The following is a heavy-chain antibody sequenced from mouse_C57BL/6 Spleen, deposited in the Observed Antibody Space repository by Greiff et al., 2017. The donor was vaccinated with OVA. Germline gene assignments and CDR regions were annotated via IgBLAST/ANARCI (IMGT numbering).Heavy chain of an antibody. CDR3: ARHEEDYYGSSCWFAY. J-gene: IGHJ3*01. V-gene: IGHV1-62-2*01. CDR1: GYTFTEYT. CDR2: FYPGSGSI. D-gene: IGHD1-1*01. Sequence: VKLMESGAELVKPGASVKLSCKASGYTFTEYTIHWVKQRSGQGLAWIGWFYPGSGSITYNEKLQDKATLTADKSSSTVYMELSRLTSEDSAVYFCARHEEDYYGSSCWFAYWGQGTLVTVSA.